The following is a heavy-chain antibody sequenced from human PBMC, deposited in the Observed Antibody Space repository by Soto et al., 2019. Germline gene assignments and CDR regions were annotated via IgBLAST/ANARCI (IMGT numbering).Heavy chain of an antibody. CDR1: GFTFSSYA. Sequence: GGSLRLSCAASGFTFSSYAMHWVRQAPGKGLEWVAVISYDGSNKYYADSVKGRFTISRDDSKNTLYLQMNSLRAEDTAVYYCARDPYYYDSSGYFDYWGQGTLVTVSS. CDR3: ARDPYYYDSSGYFDY. D-gene: IGHD3-22*01. V-gene: IGHV3-30-3*01. J-gene: IGHJ4*02. CDR2: ISYDGSNK.